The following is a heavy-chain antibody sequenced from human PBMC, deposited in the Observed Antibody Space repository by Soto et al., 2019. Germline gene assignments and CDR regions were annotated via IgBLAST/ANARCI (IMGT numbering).Heavy chain of an antibody. CDR2: ISSSSSYI. D-gene: IGHD6-19*01. CDR3: AIGRAVGPFHY. J-gene: IGHJ4*02. V-gene: IGHV3-21*01. CDR1: GFTFSSYS. Sequence: EVQLVESGGGLVKPGGSLRLSCAASGFTFSSYSMNWVRQAPGKGLEWVSSISSSSSYIYYSDSVKGRFTISRDNAKKSLYLQRNSLRADDTGVYYCAIGRAVGPFHYWGQGELVTVAS.